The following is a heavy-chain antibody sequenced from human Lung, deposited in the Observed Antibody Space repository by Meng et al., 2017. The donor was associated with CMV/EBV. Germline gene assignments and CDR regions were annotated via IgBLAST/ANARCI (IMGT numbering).Heavy chain of an antibody. D-gene: IGHD2-21*01. Sequence: GGSXRLXCAASGFTFSNYAMHWVRQAPGKGLEWVAVISYDGSNKYYADSVKGRFTISRDDSKNTLYLQMNSLRAEDTAVYYCATGDLVMMIAIPLDYWGQGXLVTVSS. V-gene: IGHV3-30-3*01. CDR1: GFTFSNYA. J-gene: IGHJ4*02. CDR3: ATGDLVMMIAIPLDY. CDR2: ISYDGSNK.